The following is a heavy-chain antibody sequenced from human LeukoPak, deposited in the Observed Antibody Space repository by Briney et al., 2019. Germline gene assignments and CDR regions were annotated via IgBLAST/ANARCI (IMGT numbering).Heavy chain of an antibody. D-gene: IGHD3-3*01. J-gene: IGHJ4*02. V-gene: IGHV3-53*01. CDR2: NYSGGST. CDR1: GFTVSSNY. CDR3: ARGSFFRIFWFDY. Sequence: PGGSLRLSCAASGFTVSSNYMSWVRQAPGKGRGWGSVNYSGGSTYYADSVKGRFTISRDNSQNTLYLQMISLRDEDAAVYYCARGSFFRIFWFDYWGQGTLVTVSS.